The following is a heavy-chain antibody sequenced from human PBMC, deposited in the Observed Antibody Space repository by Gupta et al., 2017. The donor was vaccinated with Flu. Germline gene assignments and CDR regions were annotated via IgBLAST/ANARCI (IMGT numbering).Heavy chain of an antibody. CDR2: IKQDGSEK. V-gene: IGHV3-7*01. J-gene: IGHJ5*02. Sequence: WVRQAPGKGLEWVANIKQDGSEKYYVDSVKGRFTISRDNAKNSLYLKMNSLRAEDTAVYDCARESKGIAAAGLTNNWFDPWGQGALVTVSS. D-gene: IGHD6-13*01. CDR3: ARESKGIAAAGLTNNWFDP.